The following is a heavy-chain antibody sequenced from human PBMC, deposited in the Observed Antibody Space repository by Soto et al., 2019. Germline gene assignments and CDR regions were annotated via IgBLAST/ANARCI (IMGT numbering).Heavy chain of an antibody. V-gene: IGHV4-59*03. CDR2: IYHSGST. CDR1: GGSISSYY. CDR3: ATKPPYSTVWYYFDY. Sequence: SETLSLTCTVSGGSISSYYWSWIRQPPGKALEWIGYIYHSGSTHYNPSLKSRVTISVDTSKNQLSLNLSSVTAADTAVYYCATKPPYSTVWYYFDYWGQGALVTVSS. D-gene: IGHD2-2*01. J-gene: IGHJ4*02.